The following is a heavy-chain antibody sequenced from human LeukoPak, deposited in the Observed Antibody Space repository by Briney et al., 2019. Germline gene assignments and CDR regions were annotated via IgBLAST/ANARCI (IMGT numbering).Heavy chain of an antibody. V-gene: IGHV3-21*01. CDR1: GFTFSSYS. J-gene: IGHJ4*02. Sequence: GGSLRLSCAASGFTFSSYSMNWVRQAPGKGLEWVSSISSSSSYIYYADSVKGRFTISRDNAKNSLYLQMNSLRAEDTAVYYCARGGGYYGSGSYIWGQGTLVTVSS. CDR3: ARGGGYYGSGSYI. D-gene: IGHD3-10*01. CDR2: ISSSSSYI.